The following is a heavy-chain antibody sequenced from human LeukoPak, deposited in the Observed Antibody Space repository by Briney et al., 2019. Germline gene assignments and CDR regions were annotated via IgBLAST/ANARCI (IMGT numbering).Heavy chain of an antibody. CDR2: IYTSGST. J-gene: IGHJ3*02. CDR3: ARDIPQYYDFWSGYTVDAFDI. V-gene: IGHV4-61*02. CDR1: GGSISSGSYY. D-gene: IGHD3-3*01. Sequence: PSETLSLTCTVSGGSISSGSYYWSWIRQPAGKGLEWIGRIYTSGSTNYNPSLKSRVTMSVDTSKNQFSLKLSSVTAADTAVYYCARDIPQYYDFWSGYTVDAFDIWGQGTMVTVSS.